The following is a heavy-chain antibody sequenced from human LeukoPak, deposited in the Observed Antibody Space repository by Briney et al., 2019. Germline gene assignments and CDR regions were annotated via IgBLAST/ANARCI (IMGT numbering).Heavy chain of an antibody. CDR1: GFTFSNYW. CDR2: INNDGGGT. CDR3: ARDPMNPYSSSWHNAFDI. D-gene: IGHD6-13*01. J-gene: IGHJ3*02. V-gene: IGHV3-74*01. Sequence: PGGSLRLSCTASGFTFSNYWIHWVRQPPGKGLVWVSRINNDGGGTIYADSVKGRFTISRDNAKNSLYLQMNSLRAEDTAVYYCARDPMNPYSSSWHNAFDIWGQGTMVTVSS.